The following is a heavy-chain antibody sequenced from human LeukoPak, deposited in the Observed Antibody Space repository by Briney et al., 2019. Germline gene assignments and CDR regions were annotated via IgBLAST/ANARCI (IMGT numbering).Heavy chain of an antibody. CDR1: GFTVSSNY. J-gene: IGHJ4*02. Sequence: GGSLRLSCAASGFTVSSNYMSWVRRAPGKGLEWVSVIYSGGSTYYADSVKGRFTISRDNSKNTLYLQMNSLRAEDTAVYYCAREMSSGQKHNYFDYWGQGTLVTVSS. CDR3: AREMSSGQKHNYFDY. CDR2: IYSGGST. D-gene: IGHD6-19*01. V-gene: IGHV3-53*01.